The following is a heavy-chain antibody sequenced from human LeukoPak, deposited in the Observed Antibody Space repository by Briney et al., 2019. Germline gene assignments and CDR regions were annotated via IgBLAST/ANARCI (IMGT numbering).Heavy chain of an antibody. V-gene: IGHV3-74*01. J-gene: IGHJ4*02. CDR1: GFTFSSYW. D-gene: IGHD5-24*01. CDR3: ARVTGGYNLVDY. Sequence: GGSQRLSCAASGFTFSSYWMHWVRQAPGKGLVWVSRISSDGSHTFHADSVKGRFAMSRDNAKNTLYLQMNSLRAEDTAVYYCARVTGGYNLVDYWGQGTLVTVSS. CDR2: ISSDGSHT.